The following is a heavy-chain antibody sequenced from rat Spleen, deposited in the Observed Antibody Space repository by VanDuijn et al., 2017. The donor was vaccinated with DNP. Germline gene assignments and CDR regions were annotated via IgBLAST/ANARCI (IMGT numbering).Heavy chain of an antibody. Sequence: EVQLQESGPGLVKPSQSLSLTCSVTGYSITSNYWGWIRKFPGNKMEWIGHISYSGTTSYHPSLKSRISITRDTSKNQFFLQVNSVTLEDTATYYCARWPGYNPPYAMDAWGQGTSVTVSS. CDR1: GYSITSNY. J-gene: IGHJ4*01. V-gene: IGHV3-1*01. CDR3: ARWPGYNPPYAMDA. CDR2: ISYSGTT. D-gene: IGHD1-4*01.